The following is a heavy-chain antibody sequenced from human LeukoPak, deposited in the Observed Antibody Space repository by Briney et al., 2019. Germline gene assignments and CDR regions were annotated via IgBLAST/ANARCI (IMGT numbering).Heavy chain of an antibody. CDR1: GYTFTNYA. CDR2: ISTYNGNT. CDR3: ARALHVPYEKGWFDP. D-gene: IGHD5-12*01. Sequence: ASVKVSCKASGYTFTNYAISWVRQAPGQGLEWMGWISTYNGNTNYAQKLQDRVTMTTDTSTSTAYTELRSLRSDDTAVYYCARALHVPYEKGWFDPWGQGTLVTVSS. V-gene: IGHV1-18*01. J-gene: IGHJ5*02.